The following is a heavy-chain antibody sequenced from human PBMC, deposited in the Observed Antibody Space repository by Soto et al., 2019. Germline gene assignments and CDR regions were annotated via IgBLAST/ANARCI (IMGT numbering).Heavy chain of an antibody. D-gene: IGHD2-21*01. CDR1: GGTFSSYT. Sequence: SVKVSCKASGGTFSSYTISWVRQAPGQGLEWMGRIIPILGIANYAQKFQGRVTITADKSTSTAYMELSSLRSEDTAVYYCARGRIGAYCGGDCYRNAFDIWGQGTMVT. CDR2: IIPILGIA. J-gene: IGHJ3*02. CDR3: ARGRIGAYCGGDCYRNAFDI. V-gene: IGHV1-69*02.